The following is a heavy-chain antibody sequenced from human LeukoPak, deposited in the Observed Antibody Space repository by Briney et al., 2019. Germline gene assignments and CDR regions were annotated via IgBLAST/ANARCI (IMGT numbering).Heavy chain of an antibody. CDR1: GFTFDDYA. D-gene: IGHD4-17*01. Sequence: GGSLRLSCAASGFTFDDYAMHWVRQAPGKELEWVAFIRYDGSKKYYADSVKGRFTISRDNSKNTLYLQMNSLRAEDTAVYYCAKPYTVTYPYNYFDPWGQGTLVTVSS. J-gene: IGHJ5*02. V-gene: IGHV3-30*02. CDR3: AKPYTVTYPYNYFDP. CDR2: IRYDGSKK.